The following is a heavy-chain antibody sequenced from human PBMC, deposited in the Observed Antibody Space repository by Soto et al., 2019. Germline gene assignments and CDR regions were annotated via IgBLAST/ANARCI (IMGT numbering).Heavy chain of an antibody. Sequence: EVQLVESGGGLVQPGGSLRLSCAASGFTFSSYWMSWVRQAPGKGLEWVANIKEDESDMYYVDSVKGRFTISRDNAKNSLYLQMNSLRAEDTAVYYCATEVWVYYDFWSGYSDYWGQGTLVTVSS. V-gene: IGHV3-7*01. J-gene: IGHJ4*02. CDR2: IKEDESDM. CDR1: GFTFSSYW. CDR3: ATEVWVYYDFWSGYSDY. D-gene: IGHD3-3*01.